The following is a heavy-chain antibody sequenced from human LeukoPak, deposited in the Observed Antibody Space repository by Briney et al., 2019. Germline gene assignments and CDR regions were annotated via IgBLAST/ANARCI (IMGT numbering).Heavy chain of an antibody. CDR2: ISYDGSNK. CDR1: GFTFSSYA. J-gene: IGHJ6*03. Sequence: GGSLRLSCAASGFTFSSYAMHWVRQAPGKGLEWVAVISYDGSNKYYADSVKGRYTISRDNSKNTLYLQMNSLRAEDTAVYYCARSLATSYYYYYMDVWGKGTTVTVSS. CDR3: ARSLATSYYYYYMDV. V-gene: IGHV3-30-3*01. D-gene: IGHD1-26*01.